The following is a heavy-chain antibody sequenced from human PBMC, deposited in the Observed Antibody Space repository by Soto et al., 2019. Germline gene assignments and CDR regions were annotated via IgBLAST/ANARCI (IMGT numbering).Heavy chain of an antibody. CDR2: ISGSGIST. V-gene: IGHV3-23*01. Sequence: DVQLLESGGGLVQPGGSLRLSCAASGFTFRSYAMSWVRQAPGKGLEWVSGISGSGISTHYADSGKGRFTVSRDNSKNTLYLQMTSLRAEDTAVYNCAKEPVGPDWYFDLWGRGTLVTVSS. J-gene: IGHJ2*01. CDR3: AKEPVGPDWYFDL. CDR1: GFTFRSYA.